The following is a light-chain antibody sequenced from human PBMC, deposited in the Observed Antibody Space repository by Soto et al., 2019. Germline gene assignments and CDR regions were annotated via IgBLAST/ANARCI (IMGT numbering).Light chain of an antibody. CDR2: ENN. CDR3: GTWDSSLSAYV. V-gene: IGLV1-51*02. J-gene: IGLJ1*01. CDR1: SSNIGNNY. Sequence: QSLLTQPPSVSASPGQKVTISCSGSSSNIGNNYVSWYQQLPGTAPKLLIYENNKRPSGIPDRFSGSKSGTSATLGITGLQTGGEADYYCGTWDSSLSAYVFGTGTKVTVL.